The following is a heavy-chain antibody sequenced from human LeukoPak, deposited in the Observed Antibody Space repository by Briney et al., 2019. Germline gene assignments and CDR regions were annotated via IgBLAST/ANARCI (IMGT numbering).Heavy chain of an antibody. Sequence: GASVKVSCKASGGTFSSYAISWVRQAPGQGLEWMGWISAYNGNTNYAQKLQGRVTMTTDTSTSTAYMELRSLRSDDTAVYYCAREVADYGDYGWFDPWGQGTLVTVSS. CDR1: GGTFSSYA. D-gene: IGHD4-17*01. CDR3: AREVADYGDYGWFDP. V-gene: IGHV1-18*01. J-gene: IGHJ5*02. CDR2: ISAYNGNT.